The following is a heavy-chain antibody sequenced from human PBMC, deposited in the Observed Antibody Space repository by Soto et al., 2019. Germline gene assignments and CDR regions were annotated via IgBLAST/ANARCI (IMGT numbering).Heavy chain of an antibody. D-gene: IGHD6-13*01. Sequence: ASVKVSCKGSGYTLTELSMHWVRQAPGKGLEWMGGFDPEDGETIYAQKFQGRVTMTEDTSTDTAYMELSSLRSEDTAVYYCAGDKMVAAAGRGLVNYYYYGMDVWGKGTTVTVSS. V-gene: IGHV1-24*01. CDR1: GYTLTELS. J-gene: IGHJ6*04. CDR3: AGDKMVAAAGRGLVNYYYYGMDV. CDR2: FDPEDGET.